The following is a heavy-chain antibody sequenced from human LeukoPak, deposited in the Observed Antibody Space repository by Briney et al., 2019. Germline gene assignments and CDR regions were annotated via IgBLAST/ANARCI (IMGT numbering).Heavy chain of an antibody. CDR3: ARGQVYSSSWGDYYYGMDV. V-gene: IGHV1-8*01. Sequence: ASVKVSCKASGYTFTSYDINWVRQATGQGLEWMGWMNPNSGNTGYAQKFQGRVTMTRNTSISTAYMELSSLRPEDTAVYYRARGQVYSSSWGDYYYGMDVWGQGTTVTVSS. J-gene: IGHJ6*02. D-gene: IGHD6-13*01. CDR1: GYTFTSYD. CDR2: MNPNSGNT.